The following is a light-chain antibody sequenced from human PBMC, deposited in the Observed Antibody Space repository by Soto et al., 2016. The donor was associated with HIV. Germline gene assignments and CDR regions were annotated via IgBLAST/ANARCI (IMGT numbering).Light chain of an antibody. Sequence: SYVLTQPPSVSVALGKTARLSCGGNNIRSKSVHWYQQKPGRAPVLVIYDDDDRPSGIPERFSGSNSGNTATLTISGVGAGDEADHYCQVYFSGYDQHCVFGGGTKLTVL. CDR2: DDD. CDR3: QVYFSGYDQHCV. J-gene: IGLJ3*02. V-gene: IGLV3-21*04. CDR1: NIRSKS.